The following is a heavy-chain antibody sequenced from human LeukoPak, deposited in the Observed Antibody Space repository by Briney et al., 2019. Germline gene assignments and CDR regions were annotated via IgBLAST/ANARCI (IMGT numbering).Heavy chain of an antibody. D-gene: IGHD2-21*02. J-gene: IGHJ3*02. CDR3: ARDIVVVTANGREDDAFDI. V-gene: IGHV1-3*01. CDR2: INAGNGNT. Sequence: ASVKVSCKASGYTFTSYTMHWVRQAPGQRLGWMGWINAGNGNTTYSKKFQGRVTITRDTSASTAYMERSSLRSEDTAVYYCARDIVVVTANGREDDAFDIWGQGTMVTVSS. CDR1: GYTFTSYT.